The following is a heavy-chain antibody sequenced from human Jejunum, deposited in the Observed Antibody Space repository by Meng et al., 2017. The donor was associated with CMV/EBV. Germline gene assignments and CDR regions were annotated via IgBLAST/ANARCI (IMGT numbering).Heavy chain of an antibody. Sequence: EVQLLESGVGFVQPGGSLRLSCAASGFTFSSHAMSWVRQAPGKGLEWVSSISGTGVRTFYADSVKGRFTISKDTSKDTLYLQMNSLRAEDTATYYCATVTGTLDPFPYWGLGTLVTVSS. D-gene: IGHD3-10*01. CDR1: GFTFSSHA. CDR3: ATVTGTLDPFPY. V-gene: IGHV3-23*01. CDR2: ISGTGVRT. J-gene: IGHJ4*02.